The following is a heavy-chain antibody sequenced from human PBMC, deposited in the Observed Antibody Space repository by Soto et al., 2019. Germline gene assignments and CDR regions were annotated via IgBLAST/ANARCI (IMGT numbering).Heavy chain of an antibody. J-gene: IGHJ6*02. CDR2: ISFDGSNK. CDR1: GFTFNYYP. V-gene: IGHV3-30-3*01. D-gene: IGHD6-19*01. CDR3: ARLPGALVAVLYIYPLDGREAMSDVDV. Sequence: QMQLVESGGGVVQPGESLRLSCAASGFTFNYYPMHWVRQTPGKGLERVAVISFDGSNKYYADSVKGRFTISRDNSKNMLYLQMNSLRAEDAAVYYCARLPGALVAVLYIYPLDGREAMSDVDVWGQGTTVSVSS.